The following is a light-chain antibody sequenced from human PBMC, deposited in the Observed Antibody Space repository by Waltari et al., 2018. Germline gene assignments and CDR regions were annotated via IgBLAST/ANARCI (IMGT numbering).Light chain of an antibody. CDR3: ALYMGSGIWV. V-gene: IGLV8-61*01. J-gene: IGLJ3*02. CDR2: KAN. Sequence: QTVVTLEPSLSVSPGGTVTLTCALSSGSLPTTSYATWYQHTPCQAPRTLVYKANARSSGVPDRFSGSILGNTAALTSTGAQADDESDYYCALYMGSGIWVFGGGTRLTVL. CDR1: SGSLPTTSY.